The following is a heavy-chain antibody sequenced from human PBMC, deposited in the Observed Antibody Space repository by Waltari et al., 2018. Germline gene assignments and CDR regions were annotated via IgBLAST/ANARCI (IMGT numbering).Heavy chain of an antibody. CDR3: ARSRGKSNWYFDL. J-gene: IGHJ2*01. CDR2: IYSDGST. Sequence: EVQLVESGGGLIQPGGSLRLSCAASGFTVSSNYMSWVRQAPGKGLEWVSVIYSDGSTYYADSVKGRFTISRDNSKNTLYLQMNSLRAEDTAVYYCARSRGKSNWYFDLWGRGTLVTVSS. V-gene: IGHV3-53*01. CDR1: GFTVSSNY.